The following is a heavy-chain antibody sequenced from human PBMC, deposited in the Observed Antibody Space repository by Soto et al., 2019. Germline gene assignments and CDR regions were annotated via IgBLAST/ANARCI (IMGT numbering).Heavy chain of an antibody. D-gene: IGHD2-15*01. V-gene: IGHV3-49*04. CDR1: GFTFGDYA. J-gene: IGHJ4*02. CDR3: TSFLGGGLGY. Sequence: PGGSLRLSCTASGFTFGDYAMSWVRQAPGKGLEWVGFIRSKAYGGTAEYAASVKGRFTISRDDSNSIAYLQMNSLKTEDTAVYYCTSFLGGGLGYWGQGTLVTVSS. CDR2: IRSKAYGGTA.